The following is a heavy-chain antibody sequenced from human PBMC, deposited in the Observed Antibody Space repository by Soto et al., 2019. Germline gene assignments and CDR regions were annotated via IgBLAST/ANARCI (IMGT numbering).Heavy chain of an antibody. V-gene: IGHV2-5*01. CDR3: VYYDGYAFSDI. Sequence: QITLKESGPTLVKPTQTLTLTCTFSGFSLRTSGVSVGWIRQPPGKALELLALIYWNDDKRYSPSLKNRLTITKDTSKNQVVLQMTNMDPVDTATFYCVYYDGYAFSDIWGQGTLVAVSS. CDR2: IYWNDDK. J-gene: IGHJ4*02. D-gene: IGHD3-16*01. CDR1: GFSLRTSGVS.